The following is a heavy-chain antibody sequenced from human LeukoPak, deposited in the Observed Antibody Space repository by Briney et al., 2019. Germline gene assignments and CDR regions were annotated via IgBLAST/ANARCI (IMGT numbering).Heavy chain of an antibody. CDR3: ARVGPVITIFGANNYFDY. CDR2: IYHSGST. Sequence: SETLSLTCTVSGYSISSSYYWGWIRQPPGKGLEWIGSIYHSGSTYYNPSLKSRVTISVDTSKNQFSLKLGSVTAADTAVYYCARVGPVITIFGANNYFDYWGQGTLVTVSS. V-gene: IGHV4-38-2*02. J-gene: IGHJ4*02. CDR1: GYSISSSYY. D-gene: IGHD3-3*01.